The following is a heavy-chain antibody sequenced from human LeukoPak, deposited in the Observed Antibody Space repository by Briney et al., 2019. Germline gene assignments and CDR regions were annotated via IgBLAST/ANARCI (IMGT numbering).Heavy chain of an antibody. V-gene: IGHV4-34*01. CDR3: ARTVTNNSYGLWYFDY. D-gene: IGHD5-18*01. Sequence: PSETLSLTCAVYGGSFSGYYWSWIRQPPGKGLEWIGEINHSGSTNYNPSLKSRVTISVDTSKNQFSLKLSSVTAADTAVCYCARTVTNNSYGLWYFDYWGQGTLVTVSS. J-gene: IGHJ4*02. CDR1: GGSFSGYY. CDR2: INHSGST.